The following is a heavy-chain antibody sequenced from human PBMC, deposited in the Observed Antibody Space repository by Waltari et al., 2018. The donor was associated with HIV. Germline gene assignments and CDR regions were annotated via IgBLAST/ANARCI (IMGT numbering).Heavy chain of an antibody. V-gene: IGHV3-23*01. CDR2: ISESGGKT. D-gene: IGHD1-1*01. Sequence: EVQLLESAGGLVQPGGFLTLSVVASGSMFGLSVFSWVRPATSKGLEWVSGISESGGKTNYADSVKGRFTISRYNSKNTLYLQMNSLRAEDTAIFYCAIQRNPLNNFYYGMDVWGQGTTVTVSS. CDR1: GSMFGLSV. J-gene: IGHJ6*02. CDR3: AIQRNPLNNFYYGMDV.